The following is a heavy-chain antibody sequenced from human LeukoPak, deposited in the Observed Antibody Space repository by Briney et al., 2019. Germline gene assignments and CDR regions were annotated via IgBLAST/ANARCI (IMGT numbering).Heavy chain of an antibody. J-gene: IGHJ4*02. Sequence: SGGSLRLSCAASGFTFSDYSMNWVRQVPGKGLEWVSYISRNSRHVYYGGSVWGRFTITRDDARNSLFLEMNSLRAKDMAVYYCVCDFMAMGGTTAVLDYWGQGTLVTVSS. CDR2: ISRNSRHV. CDR1: GFTFSDYS. CDR3: VCDFMAMGGTTAVLDY. V-gene: IGHV3-21*01. D-gene: IGHD1-26*01.